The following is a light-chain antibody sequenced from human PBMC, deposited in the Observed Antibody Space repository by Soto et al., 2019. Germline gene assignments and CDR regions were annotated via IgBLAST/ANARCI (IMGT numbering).Light chain of an antibody. Sequence: DVVMTQNPLSSPVTLGQPASISCRSSESLQHRDGNTYLNWLQQRPGQPPRLLIYKVSNRVSGVPDRFSGSGAGTDFTLKISRVEAEDVGVYYCMQATQYRPYTFGQGTKLEIK. CDR3: MQATQYRPYT. V-gene: IGKV2-24*01. J-gene: IGKJ2*01. CDR1: ESLQHRDGNTY. CDR2: KVS.